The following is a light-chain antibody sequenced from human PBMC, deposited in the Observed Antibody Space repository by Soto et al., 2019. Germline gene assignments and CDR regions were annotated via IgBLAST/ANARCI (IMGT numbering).Light chain of an antibody. CDR1: SSNIGAGYD. J-gene: IGLJ2*01. V-gene: IGLV1-40*01. Sequence: QSVLTQPPSVSGAPGQRVTISCTGRSSNIGAGYDVHWYQQLPGTAPKLLIYGNSNRPSGVPDRFSGSKSGTSASLAITGLQAEDEADYYCQSYDSSLRGDVVFGGGTKLTVL. CDR2: GNS. CDR3: QSYDSSLRGDVV.